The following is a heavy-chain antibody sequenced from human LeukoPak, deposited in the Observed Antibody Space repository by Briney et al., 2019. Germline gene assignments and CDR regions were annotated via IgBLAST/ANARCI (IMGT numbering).Heavy chain of an antibody. CDR2: IANNGDL. J-gene: IGHJ4*02. V-gene: IGHV4-59*08. Sequence: PSETLSLTCTVSGASITSSYWSWTRQSPGRGLECIGYIANNGDLNYNPSLRSRVTISMDTSKNQFSLRLTSVTAADMALYFCAKTARLFEYWGQGALVTVSS. CDR3: AKTARLFEY. CDR1: GASITSSY. D-gene: IGHD6-25*01.